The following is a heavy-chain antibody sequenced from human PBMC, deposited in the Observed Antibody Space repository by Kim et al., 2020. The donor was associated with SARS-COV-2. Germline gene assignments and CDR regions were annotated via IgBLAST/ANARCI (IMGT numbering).Heavy chain of an antibody. J-gene: IGHJ5*02. V-gene: IGHV1-69*13. Sequence: SVKVSCKASGGTFSSYAISWVRQAPGQGLESMGGIIPIFGTANYAQKFQGRVTITADESTSTAYMELRSLRSEDTAVYYCARLGYPFGVMVRGVIGWFDPWGQGTLGTVSS. D-gene: IGHD3-10*01. CDR1: GGTFSSYA. CDR2: IIPIFGTA. CDR3: ARLGYPFGVMVRGVIGWFDP.